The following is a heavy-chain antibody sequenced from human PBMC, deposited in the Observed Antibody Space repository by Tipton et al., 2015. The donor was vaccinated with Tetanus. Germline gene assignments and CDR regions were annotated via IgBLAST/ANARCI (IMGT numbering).Heavy chain of an antibody. Sequence: SLRLSCAASGFSVSNNYMSWVRQAPGKGLEWISYISGSSDSIYYADSVKGRFTISRDNGKNSVYLQMKSLRDEDTAVYYCGRALGSGTTVASGHWGQGSLVTVSS. J-gene: IGHJ4*02. CDR2: ISGSSDSI. CDR3: GRALGSGTTVASGH. V-gene: IGHV3-48*02. D-gene: IGHD1-7*01. CDR1: GFSVSNNY.